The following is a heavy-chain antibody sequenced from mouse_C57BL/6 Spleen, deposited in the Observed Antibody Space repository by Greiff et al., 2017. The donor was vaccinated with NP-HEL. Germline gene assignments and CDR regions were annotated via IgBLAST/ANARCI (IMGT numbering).Heavy chain of an antibody. Sequence: EVQLQQSGPELVKPGASVKMSCKASGYTFTDYHMHWVKQSHGKSLEWIGYINPNNGGTSYNQKFKGKATLTVNKSSSTAYMELRSLTSEDSAVYYCARDYGSSYYFDYWGQGTTLTVSS. J-gene: IGHJ2*01. CDR1: GYTFTDYH. D-gene: IGHD1-1*01. CDR2: INPNNGGT. CDR3: ARDYGSSYYFDY. V-gene: IGHV1-22*01.